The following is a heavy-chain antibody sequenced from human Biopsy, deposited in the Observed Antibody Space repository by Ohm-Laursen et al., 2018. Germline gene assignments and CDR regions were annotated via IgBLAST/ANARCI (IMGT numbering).Heavy chain of an antibody. D-gene: IGHD1-1*01. V-gene: IGHV1-24*01. J-gene: IGHJ4*02. CDR1: GYTLNELS. CDR3: AADINVWNVNY. CDR2: FAPENGKT. Sequence: GASVKVSCKVSGYTLNELSMHWVRQVPGKGLEWMGGFAPENGKTVYAQNFQARVSLTEDASTDTAYMELRSLRSEDTAVYYCAADINVWNVNYWGQGTQATVSS.